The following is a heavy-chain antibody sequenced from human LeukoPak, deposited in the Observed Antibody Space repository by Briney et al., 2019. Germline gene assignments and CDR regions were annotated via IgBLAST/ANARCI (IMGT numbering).Heavy chain of an antibody. D-gene: IGHD3-22*01. CDR3: ASTESYYDSSGLYYFDY. V-gene: IGHV1-18*01. J-gene: IGHJ4*02. CDR2: ISAYNGNT. CDR1: GYTFTSYG. Sequence: ASVKVSCKASGYTFTSYGISWVRQAPGQGLEWMGWISAYNGNTIYAQKLQGRVTMTTDTSTSTAYMELRSLRSDDTAVYYCASTESYYDSSGLYYFDYWGQGTLVTVSP.